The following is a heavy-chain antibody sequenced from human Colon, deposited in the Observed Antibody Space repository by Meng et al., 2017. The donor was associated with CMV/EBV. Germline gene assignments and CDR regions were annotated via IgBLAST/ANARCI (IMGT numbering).Heavy chain of an antibody. V-gene: IGHV1-2*02. CDR3: ARDPSGSRVPFDY. CDR1: GYTFSDYP. J-gene: IGHJ4*02. D-gene: IGHD1-26*01. Sequence: QVVLDQSGAEVKKPGASVKGSCKTSGYTFSDYPIHWVRQAPGQGLEWMGWINSNSGATDYAQKFQGRFTMTRDTSITTVYMELSSLRSDDTAVYYCARDPSGSRVPFDYWGQGSLVTVSS. CDR2: INSNSGAT.